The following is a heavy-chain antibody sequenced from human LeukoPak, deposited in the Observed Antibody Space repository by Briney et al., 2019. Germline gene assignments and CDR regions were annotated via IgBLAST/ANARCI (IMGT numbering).Heavy chain of an antibody. V-gene: IGHV4-39*01. CDR3: ARHRAGGSGMAVDY. CDR2: IYYSGST. CDR1: GGSISSSSYY. D-gene: IGHD3-10*01. Sequence: SETLSLTCTVSGGSISSSSYYWGWIRQPPGKGLEWIGSIYYSGSTYYNPSLKSRLTISVDTSKNQFSLKVSSVTAADTAVYYCARHRAGGSGMAVDYWGQGTLVTVSS. J-gene: IGHJ4*02.